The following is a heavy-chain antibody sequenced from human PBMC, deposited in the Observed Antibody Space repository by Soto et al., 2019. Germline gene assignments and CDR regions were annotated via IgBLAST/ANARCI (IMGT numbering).Heavy chain of an antibody. D-gene: IGHD2-15*01. J-gene: IGHJ4*02. CDR2: ISDSGGST. Sequence: EVQLLESGGGLVQPGGSLRLSCAASGFTFSSYAMSWVRQAPGKGLEWVSGISDSGGSTYYADSVKGRFTISRDNSKNTLYLQIKSLRAEDTAVYYCANGCGGTCYSRIHYWGQGTLVTVSS. CDR3: ANGCGGTCYSRIHY. V-gene: IGHV3-23*01. CDR1: GFTFSSYA.